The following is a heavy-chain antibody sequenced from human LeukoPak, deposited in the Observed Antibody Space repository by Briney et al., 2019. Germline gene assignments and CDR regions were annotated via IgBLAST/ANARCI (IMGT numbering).Heavy chain of an antibody. V-gene: IGHV3-48*01. CDR2: ISSSSSTI. J-gene: IGHJ5*02. CDR1: GFTFSSYS. CDR3: ARATLGLWFGELLGSGFDP. D-gene: IGHD3-10*01. Sequence: GGSLRLSCAASGFTFSSYSMNWVRQAPGKGLEWVSYISSSSSTIYYADSVKGRFTISRDNAKNSLYLQMNSLRAEDTAVYYCARATLGLWFGELLGSGFDPWGQGTLVTVSS.